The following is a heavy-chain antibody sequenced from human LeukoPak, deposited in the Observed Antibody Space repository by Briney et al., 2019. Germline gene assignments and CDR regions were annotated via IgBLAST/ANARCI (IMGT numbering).Heavy chain of an antibody. D-gene: IGHD2-2*03. CDR1: GGSISSTTSY. J-gene: IGHJ4*02. V-gene: IGHV4-39*01. CDR3: ARHGSTDYFDY. CDR2: IYYSGST. Sequence: PSETLSLTCAVSGGSISSTTSYWGWIRQPPGKGLEWIGRIYYSGSTFYNPSLKSRVTISVDTSKNQLSLRLGSVTAADTAVYYCARHGSTDYFDYWGQGTLVTVSS.